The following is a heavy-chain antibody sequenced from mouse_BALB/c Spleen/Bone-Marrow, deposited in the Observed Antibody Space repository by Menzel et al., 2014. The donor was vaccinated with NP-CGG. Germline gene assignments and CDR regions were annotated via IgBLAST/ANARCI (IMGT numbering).Heavy chain of an antibody. D-gene: IGHD1-1*01. J-gene: IGHJ2*01. V-gene: IGHV5-9-2*01. CDR3: ARQYGSSYFDY. CDR1: GFTFSSYG. CDR2: ISGGGSYT. Sequence: EVQLVESGGGLVKPGGSLKLSCAASGFTFSSYGMSWVRQTPEKRLEWVATISGGGSYTYYPGSVKGRFTISRDNAKNNLYLQMSSLRSEDTALYYCARQYGSSYFDYWGQGTTLTVSS.